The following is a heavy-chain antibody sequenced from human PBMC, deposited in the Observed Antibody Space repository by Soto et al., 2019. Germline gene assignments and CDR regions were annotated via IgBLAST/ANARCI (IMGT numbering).Heavy chain of an antibody. CDR2: IWYDGSNK. D-gene: IGHD1-26*01. V-gene: IGHV3-33*01. J-gene: IGHJ5*02. CDR3: AREYSGSYYGWFDP. CDR1: GFTFSSHG. Sequence: QVQLVESGGGVVQPGRSLRLSCAASGFTFSSHGMHWVRQAPGKGLEWVAVIWYDGSNKYYADSVKGRFTISRDNSKNTLYLQMNSLRAEDTAVYYCAREYSGSYYGWFDPWGQGTLVTVSS.